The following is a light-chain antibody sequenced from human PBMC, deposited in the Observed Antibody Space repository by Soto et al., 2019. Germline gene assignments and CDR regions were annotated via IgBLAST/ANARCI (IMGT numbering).Light chain of an antibody. CDR1: QTVSSNS. Sequence: EMVLTQSPGTLSLSPGERATLSCGASQTVSSNSLVWYQQKPGQAPRLLIYAASSRASGIPVRFSGSGSGTDFTLTISRLEPEDFAVYYCQHYGTSSWTFGQGTKVDIK. CDR2: AAS. V-gene: IGKV3-20*01. J-gene: IGKJ1*01. CDR3: QHYGTSSWT.